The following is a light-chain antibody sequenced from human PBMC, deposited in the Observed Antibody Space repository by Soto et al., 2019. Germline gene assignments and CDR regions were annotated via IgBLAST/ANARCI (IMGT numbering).Light chain of an antibody. CDR2: GNI. V-gene: IGLV1-40*01. J-gene: IGLJ1*01. Sequence: QSVLTQPPSVSAAPGQKVTISCTGSSSSIGAGYDVHWYQQRPGTAPKLLIFGNINRPSGVPDRFSGSKSGTSASLAITGLQAEDEGDYYCQSYDSTLSARYVFGTGTKVTVL. CDR3: QSYDSTLSARYV. CDR1: SSSIGAGYD.